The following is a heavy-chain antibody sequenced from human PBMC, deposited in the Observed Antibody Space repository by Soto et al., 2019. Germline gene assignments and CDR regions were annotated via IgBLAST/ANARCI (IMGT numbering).Heavy chain of an antibody. V-gene: IGHV1-18*01. Sequence: QIQLVQSGAEVKKPGASVKVACKASGYTFTSYGISWVRQAPGQGLEWMGWISAYNGNTNYAQKLQGRVTMTTDTSTSTAYMELRSLRSDDTAVYYCARGDGDQLLYLGPSFDYWGQGTLVTVSS. J-gene: IGHJ4*02. CDR3: ARGDGDQLLYLGPSFDY. CDR1: GYTFTSYG. D-gene: IGHD2-2*02. CDR2: ISAYNGNT.